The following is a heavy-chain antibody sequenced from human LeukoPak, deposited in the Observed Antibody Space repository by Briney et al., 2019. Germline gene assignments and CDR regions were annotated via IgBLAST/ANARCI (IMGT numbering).Heavy chain of an antibody. Sequence: GGSLRLSCAGSGFTFSSYAMSWVRQAPGKGLEWVSSISSSSSYVYYADSAKGRFTISRDNAKNSLYLQMNSLRAEDTAVYYCARDTTLNWFDPWGQGTLVTVSS. CDR2: ISSSSSYV. CDR1: GFTFSSYA. J-gene: IGHJ5*02. CDR3: ARDTTLNWFDP. D-gene: IGHD1-26*01. V-gene: IGHV3-21*01.